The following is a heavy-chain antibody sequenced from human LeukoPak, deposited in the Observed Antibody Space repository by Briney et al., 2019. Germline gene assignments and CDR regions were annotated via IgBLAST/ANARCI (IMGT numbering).Heavy chain of an antibody. V-gene: IGHV4-59*01. D-gene: IGHD5-18*01. J-gene: IGHJ4*02. Sequence: SETLSLTCSVSGDSISTYHWNWIRQPPGKGLEWIGYVQSTGNSNYNPSLKSRVSMSVETSKNRIVLNLSSVTAADTAVYYCARDKRHSYGRYFDHWGQGLLVTVSS. CDR2: VQSTGNS. CDR1: GDSISTYH. CDR3: ARDKRHSYGRYFDH.